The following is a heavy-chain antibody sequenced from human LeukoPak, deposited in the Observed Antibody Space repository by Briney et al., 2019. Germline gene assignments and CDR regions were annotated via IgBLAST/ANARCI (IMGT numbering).Heavy chain of an antibody. CDR2: ISSGGNSI. CDR1: GFTFSSYA. J-gene: IGHJ4*02. CDR3: ARAWYRLVDY. D-gene: IGHD6-13*01. V-gene: IGHV3-48*03. Sequence: GGSLRLSCAASGFTFSSYAMSWVRQAPGKGLEWVSYISSGGNSIYYADSVKGRFTISRDNAKNSLFLQMNSLRAEGTAVYYCARAWYRLVDYWGQGTLVTVSS.